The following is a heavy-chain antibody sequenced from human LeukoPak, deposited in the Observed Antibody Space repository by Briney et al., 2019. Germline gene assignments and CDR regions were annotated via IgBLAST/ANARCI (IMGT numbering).Heavy chain of an antibody. CDR3: ARILDSAWGELGY. D-gene: IGHD6-19*01. V-gene: IGHV1-18*01. Sequence: ASVKVSCKASGHTFTNYGITWVRQAPGQGLEWMGWISAYNGNTNYAQKFQGRVTMTTDTSTNTVYMELRSLRSDDTAVYYCARILDSAWGELGYWGQGTLVTVSS. CDR2: ISAYNGNT. J-gene: IGHJ4*02. CDR1: GHTFTNYG.